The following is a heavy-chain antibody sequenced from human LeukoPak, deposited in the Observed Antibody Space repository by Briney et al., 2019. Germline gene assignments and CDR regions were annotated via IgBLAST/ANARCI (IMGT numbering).Heavy chain of an antibody. D-gene: IGHD6-13*01. CDR1: GFTFSSYA. V-gene: IGHV3-30-3*01. CDR2: ISYDGSNK. J-gene: IGHJ3*02. Sequence: GGSLRLSCAASGFTFSSYAMHWVRQAPGKGLEWVAVISYDGSNKYYADSVKGRFTISRDNSKNTLYLQMSSLRAEDTALYYCAKATGYSSSWDAFDIWGQGTMVTVSS. CDR3: AKATGYSSSWDAFDI.